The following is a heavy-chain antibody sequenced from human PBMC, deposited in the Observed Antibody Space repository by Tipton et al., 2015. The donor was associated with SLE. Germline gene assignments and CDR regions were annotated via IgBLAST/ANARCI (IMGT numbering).Heavy chain of an antibody. J-gene: IGHJ3*02. CDR2: LYAGGST. CDR1: GVSISTSRYY. Sequence: LRLSCSVSGVSISTSRYYWGWIRQSPGQGLEWVGSLYAGGSTYFHPSLKSRASISADASKNHFSLKLNSVTAADTAVYYCARDWKDGFDIWGQGTMVTVSS. CDR3: ARDWKDGFDI. V-gene: IGHV4-39*02. D-gene: IGHD1-1*01.